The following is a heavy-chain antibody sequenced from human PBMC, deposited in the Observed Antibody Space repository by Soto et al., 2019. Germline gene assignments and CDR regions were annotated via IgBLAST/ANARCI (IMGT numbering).Heavy chain of an antibody. J-gene: IGHJ4*02. CDR3: AKDRLNGYNLFYFDY. Sequence: GGSLRLSCSASGFTFTDHGMHWVRQAPGKGLEWVALISFDGDNKYYADSVKGRFTISRDDSRNTVYLQMNGLTTEDTAVYYCAKDRLNGYNLFYFDYWGQGTLVTVSS. V-gene: IGHV3-30*18. CDR2: ISFDGDNK. D-gene: IGHD5-12*01. CDR1: GFTFTDHG.